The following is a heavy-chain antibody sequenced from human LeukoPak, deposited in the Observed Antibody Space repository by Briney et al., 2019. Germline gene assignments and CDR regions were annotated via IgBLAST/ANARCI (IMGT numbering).Heavy chain of an antibody. CDR1: GITVSTFW. CDR3: VTDRYSDSAFGD. Sequence: GGSLGLSCAASGITVSTFWMHWVRQAPGEGLVWVSRINTDGSVTNYADSVEGRFTTSRDNAKNMLYLQMNDLRAEDTAVYYCVTDRYSDSAFGDWGQGTLVTVSS. V-gene: IGHV3-74*01. CDR2: INTDGSVT. J-gene: IGHJ4*02. D-gene: IGHD1-26*01.